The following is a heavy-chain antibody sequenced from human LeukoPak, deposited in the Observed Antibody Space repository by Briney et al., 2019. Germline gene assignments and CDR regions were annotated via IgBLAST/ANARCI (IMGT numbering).Heavy chain of an antibody. D-gene: IGHD3-16*01. CDR3: VKDRAYNYAYWNYGMDV. V-gene: IGHV3-64D*09. J-gene: IGHJ6*02. CDR2: IGSNGGST. CDR1: GFPFSSYS. Sequence: PGGSLRLSCSASGFPFSSYSMHWVRQAPGKGLEYVSAIGSNGGSTYYADSVQGRFTISSDNSKNTLYLQMSSLGPENTAVYYCVKDRAYNYAYWNYGMDVWGQGTTVTVS.